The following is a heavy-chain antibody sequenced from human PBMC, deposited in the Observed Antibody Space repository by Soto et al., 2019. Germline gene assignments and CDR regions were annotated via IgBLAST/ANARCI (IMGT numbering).Heavy chain of an antibody. V-gene: IGHV4-34*01. CDR3: ASLRGYCSGGSCYEAY. Sequence: SETLSLTCAVYGGSFSGYYWSWIRQPPGKGLEWIGEINHSGSTNYNPSLKSRVTISVDTSKNQFSLKLSSVTTADTAVYYCASLRGYCSGGSCYEAYWGQGTLVTVSS. D-gene: IGHD2-15*01. CDR2: INHSGST. CDR1: GGSFSGYY. J-gene: IGHJ4*02.